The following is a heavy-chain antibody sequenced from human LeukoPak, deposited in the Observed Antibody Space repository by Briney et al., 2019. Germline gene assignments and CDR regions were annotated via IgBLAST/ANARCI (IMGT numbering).Heavy chain of an antibody. Sequence: SETLSLTCTVSGGSISSSSYYWGWIRQPPGKGLEWIGSIYYSGSTNYNPSLESRVTMSVDTSKNQFSLKLRSVTAADTAVYYCARPGVGSGRYGAFDIWGQGTLVIVSS. J-gene: IGHJ3*02. D-gene: IGHD5-18*01. V-gene: IGHV4-39*07. CDR1: GGSISSSSYY. CDR3: ARPGVGSGRYGAFDI. CDR2: IYYSGST.